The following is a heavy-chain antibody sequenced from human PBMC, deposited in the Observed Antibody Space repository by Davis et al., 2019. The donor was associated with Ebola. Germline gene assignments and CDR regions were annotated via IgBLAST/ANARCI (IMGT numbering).Heavy chain of an antibody. CDR3: ARQEGQYSTGWDV. CDR2: INAEGSVT. Sequence: PGGSLRLSCAVSGFSSSSYWMHWVRQAPGKGLVWVSRINAEGSVTTYADSVKGRFTISKDSGKNTLYLQMNGLRGDDTAVYYCARQEGQYSTGWDVWDQGTLVTVSS. J-gene: IGHJ4*02. V-gene: IGHV3-74*01. D-gene: IGHD6-19*01. CDR1: GFSSSSYW.